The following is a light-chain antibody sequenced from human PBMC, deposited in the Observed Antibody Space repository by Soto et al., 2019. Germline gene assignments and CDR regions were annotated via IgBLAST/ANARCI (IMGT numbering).Light chain of an antibody. J-gene: IGKJ1*01. CDR1: QSLSNW. Sequence: IQMTQSPSTLSASVGDRVTITCRASQSLSNWLAWYQQKPGKAPKHLIFDVSSLESGVPSRFSGSGSGTEFTLTISSLQPDDFATYYCQQYSTYATFGQGTKVDIK. V-gene: IGKV1-5*01. CDR3: QQYSTYAT. CDR2: DVS.